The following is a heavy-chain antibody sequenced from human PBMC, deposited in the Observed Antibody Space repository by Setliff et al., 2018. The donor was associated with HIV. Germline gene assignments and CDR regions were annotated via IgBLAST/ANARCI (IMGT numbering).Heavy chain of an antibody. CDR1: GFAFSSQA. CDR2: ISESG. J-gene: IGHJ4*02. V-gene: IGHV3-23*01. Sequence: GSLRLSCAASGFAFSSQAMSWARQAPGKGLDWVSVISESGYSADSVKGRFTISRDNSKNMLYLQMNNLTTEDTAVYYCVNRAWLESWGQGTLVTVSS. CDR3: VNRAWLES.